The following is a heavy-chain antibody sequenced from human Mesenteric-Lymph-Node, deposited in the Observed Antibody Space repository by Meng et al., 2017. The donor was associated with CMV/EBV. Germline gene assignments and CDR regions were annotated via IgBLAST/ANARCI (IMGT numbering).Heavy chain of an antibody. CDR1: GASFSGYY. CDR3: ARGSDIPVNNY. J-gene: IGHJ4*02. V-gene: IGHV4-34*01. CDR2: INHSGVP. D-gene: IGHD2-15*01. Sequence: QVQLQQWGAGLLKPSETRSLTCAVYGASFSGYYWIWIRQPPGKGLEWIGEINHSGVPNYNPSLKSQVTISLDRSKNQFSLKLSSVTAEDTAVYYCARGSDIPVNNYWGQGTLVTVSS.